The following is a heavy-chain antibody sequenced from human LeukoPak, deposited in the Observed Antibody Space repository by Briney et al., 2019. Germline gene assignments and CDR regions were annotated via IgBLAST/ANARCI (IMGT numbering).Heavy chain of an antibody. CDR3: AKPQTTGKSGFDH. CDR2: ISADGGGT. V-gene: IGHV3-43*02. D-gene: IGHD4-11*01. CDR1: GFTFNNYA. Sequence: GGSLRLSCAASGFTFNNYAMHWVRQAPGKGLEWVSLISADGGGTYYADSMKGRFTISRDNSKNSLYLQMNSLRTEDTALYYCAKPQTTGKSGFDHRGQGTLVTVSS. J-gene: IGHJ4*02.